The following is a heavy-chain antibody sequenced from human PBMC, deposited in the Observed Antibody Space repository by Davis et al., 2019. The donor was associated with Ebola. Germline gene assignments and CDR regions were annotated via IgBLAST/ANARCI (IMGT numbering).Heavy chain of an antibody. CDR2: INHSGST. V-gene: IGHV4-34*01. Sequence: GSLRLSCAVHGGSFSGYYWSWIRQPPGKGLEWSGEINHSGSTNYNPSLKSRVTISVDTSKNQFSLKLRSVTAADTAVYYCARIPYSYGYYYYYYGKDVWGQGTTVTVSS. D-gene: IGHD5-18*01. CDR3: ARIPYSYGYYYYYYGKDV. CDR1: GGSFSGYY. J-gene: IGHJ6*02.